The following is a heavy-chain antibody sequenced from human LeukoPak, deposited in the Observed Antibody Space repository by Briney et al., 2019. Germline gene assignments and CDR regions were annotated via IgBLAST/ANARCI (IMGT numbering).Heavy chain of an antibody. CDR3: AKDRAVVIPTAIDY. CDR2: MSGSGGST. V-gene: IGHV3-23*02. J-gene: IGHJ4*02. D-gene: IGHD2-2*01. CDR1: GFTFSSYA. Sequence: GGSLRLSCAASGFTFSSYAMSWVRQAPGKGLEWVSGMSGSGGSTYYGDSVKGRFTISRDNSKNTLYLQMNSLRAEDTAVYYCAKDRAVVIPTAIDYWGQGTLATVSS.